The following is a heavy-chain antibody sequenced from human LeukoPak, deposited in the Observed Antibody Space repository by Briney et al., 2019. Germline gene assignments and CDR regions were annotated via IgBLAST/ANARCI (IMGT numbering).Heavy chain of an antibody. CDR3: ANGIQLWPPYNWFDP. J-gene: IGHJ5*02. D-gene: IGHD5-18*01. CDR1: GFTFSSYA. V-gene: IGHV3-23*01. CDR2: ISGSGGST. Sequence: PGGSLRLSCAASGFTFSSYAMSWVRQAPGKGLEWVSAISGSGGSTYYADSVKGRFTISRDNSKNTLYLQMNSLRAEDTAVYYCANGIQLWPPYNWFDPWGQGTLVTVSS.